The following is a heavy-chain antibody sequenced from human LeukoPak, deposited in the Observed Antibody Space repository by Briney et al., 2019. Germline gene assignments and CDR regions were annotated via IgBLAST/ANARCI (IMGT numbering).Heavy chain of an antibody. Sequence: GGSLRLSCAPSAFTFSSFWMTWVRQAPGKGLEWVAVISYDGSNKYYADPVKGRFTISRDNSKNTLYLQMNSLRAEDTAVYYCARDRVSRIAAAGTVDYWGQGTLVTVSS. V-gene: IGHV3-30-3*01. CDR2: ISYDGSNK. CDR3: ARDRVSRIAAAGTVDY. CDR1: AFTFSSFW. J-gene: IGHJ4*02. D-gene: IGHD6-13*01.